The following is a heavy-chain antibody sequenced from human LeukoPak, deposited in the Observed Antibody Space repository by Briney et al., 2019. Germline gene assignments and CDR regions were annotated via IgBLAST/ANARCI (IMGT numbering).Heavy chain of an antibody. CDR1: GGSISSGGYY. CDR3: ARAAYSGSYSYAFDI. CDR2: IYYSGST. V-gene: IGHV4-31*03. Sequence: SETLSLTCTVSGGSISSGGYYWSWIRQHPGKGLEWIGYIYYSGSTYYNPSLKSRVTISVDTSKNQFSLKLSSVTAADTAVYYCARAAYSGSYSYAFDIWGQGTMVTVSS. J-gene: IGHJ3*02. D-gene: IGHD1-26*01.